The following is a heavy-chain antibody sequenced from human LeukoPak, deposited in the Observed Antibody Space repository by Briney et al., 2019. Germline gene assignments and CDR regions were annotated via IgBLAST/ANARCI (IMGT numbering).Heavy chain of an antibody. CDR1: GFTFSSYW. CDR3: ARPLYCSGGSCYVYFQH. CDR2: INSDGSST. J-gene: IGHJ1*01. D-gene: IGHD2-15*01. Sequence: GGSLRLSCAASGFTFSSYWMHWVRQAPGKGLVWVSRINSDGSSTSYADSVKGRFTISRDNAKNTLYPQMNSLRAEDTAVYYCARPLYCSGGSCYVYFQHWGQGTLVTVSS. V-gene: IGHV3-74*01.